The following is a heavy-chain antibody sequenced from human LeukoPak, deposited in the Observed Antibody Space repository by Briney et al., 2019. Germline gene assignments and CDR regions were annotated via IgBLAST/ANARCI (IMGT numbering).Heavy chain of an antibody. D-gene: IGHD2-2*01. J-gene: IGHJ3*02. CDR3: AKPQQASAAWGAFDI. Sequence: GRSLRLSCAASGFTFRSYAMLGVRQAPGKGLEWVAVISYDGSNKYYADSVKGRFTISRDNSKNTLYLQMNSLRAEDTAVYYCAKPQQASAAWGAFDIWGQGTMVTVSS. CDR2: ISYDGSNK. V-gene: IGHV3-30*18. CDR1: GFTFRSYA.